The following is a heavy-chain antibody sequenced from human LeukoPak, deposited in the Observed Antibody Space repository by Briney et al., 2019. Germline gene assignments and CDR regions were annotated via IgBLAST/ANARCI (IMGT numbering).Heavy chain of an antibody. CDR3: ARELEQLEYNYYYGMDV. Sequence: PGGSLRLPCAASGFTFSSYSMNWVRQAPGKGLEWVAVIWYDGSNKYYADSVKGRFTISRDNSKNTLYLQMNSLRAEDTAVYYCARELEQLEYNYYYGMDVWGQGTTVTVSS. D-gene: IGHD6-6*01. V-gene: IGHV3-33*08. CDR2: IWYDGSNK. J-gene: IGHJ6*02. CDR1: GFTFSSYS.